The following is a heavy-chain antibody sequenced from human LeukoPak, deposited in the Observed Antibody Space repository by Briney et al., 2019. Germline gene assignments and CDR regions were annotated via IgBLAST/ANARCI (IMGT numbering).Heavy chain of an antibody. V-gene: IGHV3-30*03. CDR2: ISYDGSNK. CDR3: ARIAVAGLPFDY. CDR1: GFTFSSYS. J-gene: IGHJ4*02. D-gene: IGHD6-19*01. Sequence: GGSLRLSCAASGFTFSSYSMNWVRQAPGKGLEWVAVISYDGSNKYYADSVKGRFTISRDNSKNTLYLQMNSLRAEDTAVYYCARIAVAGLPFDYWGQGTLVTVSS.